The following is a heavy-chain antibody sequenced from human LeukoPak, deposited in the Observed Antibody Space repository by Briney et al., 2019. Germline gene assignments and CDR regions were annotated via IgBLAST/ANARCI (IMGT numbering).Heavy chain of an antibody. D-gene: IGHD6-19*01. Sequence: GGSLRLFCAASGFTFSDYYMSWIRQAPGKGLEWVSYISSSGSTIYYADSVKGRFTISRDNAKNSLYLQMNSLRAEDTAVYYCARPYSSGWYDAFDIWGQGTMVTVSS. CDR3: ARPYSSGWYDAFDI. CDR1: GFTFSDYY. CDR2: ISSSGSTI. V-gene: IGHV3-11*01. J-gene: IGHJ3*02.